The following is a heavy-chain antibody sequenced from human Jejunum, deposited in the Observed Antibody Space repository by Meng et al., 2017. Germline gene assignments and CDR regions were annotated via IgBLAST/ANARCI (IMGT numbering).Heavy chain of an antibody. Sequence: VQLPASGPGQVNPSPTLSLTRTVSGHSITSETHYRTRVRCHQERGLWWIGYVFCTGSTYYTPSLERPVSLSLGWSKNQFSLKLNSVTAADTAVYYCARVKLVDCNRSSCYFFDPWGQGTLVTVSS. CDR2: VFCTGST. CDR3: ARVKLVDCNRSSCYFFDP. CDR1: GHSITSETHY. D-gene: IGHD2-2*01. V-gene: IGHV4-31*01. J-gene: IGHJ5*02.